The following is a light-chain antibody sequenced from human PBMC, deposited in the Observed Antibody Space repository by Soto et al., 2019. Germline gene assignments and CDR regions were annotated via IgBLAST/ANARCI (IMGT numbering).Light chain of an antibody. J-gene: IGKJ2*01. CDR1: QGISSY. V-gene: IGKV1-8*01. Sequence: AIRMTQSPSSLSASTGDRVTITCRASQGISSYLAWYQQKPGKAPKLLIYAASTLQSGVPSRFSGSGSGTDFTLTISCLQSEDFAIYYCEQYYSYPYTFGQGTKLAIK. CDR3: EQYYSYPYT. CDR2: AAS.